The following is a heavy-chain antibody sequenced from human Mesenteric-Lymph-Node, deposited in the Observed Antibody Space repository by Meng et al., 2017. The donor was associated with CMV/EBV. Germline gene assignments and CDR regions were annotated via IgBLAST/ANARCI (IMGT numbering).Heavy chain of an antibody. CDR3: AKEEVGDWFDP. D-gene: IGHD2-15*01. V-gene: IGHV3-53*01. CDR2: IYSGGST. Sequence: LSCAASGFTVSSNYMSWVRQAPGKGLEWVSVIYSGGSTYYADSVKGRFTISRDNSKNTLYLQMNSLRAEDTAVYYCAKEEVGDWFDPWGQGTLVTVSS. J-gene: IGHJ5*02. CDR1: GFTVSSNY.